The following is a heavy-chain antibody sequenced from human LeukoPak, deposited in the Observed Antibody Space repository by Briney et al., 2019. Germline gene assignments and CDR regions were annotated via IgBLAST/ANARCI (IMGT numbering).Heavy chain of an antibody. Sequence: GESLKISCKGSGYSFTSYWIGWVRQMPGKGLEWMGIIYPDDSDTRYSPSFQGQVTISADKSISTAYLQWSSLNVSDTAMYYCAGAYTAYDAFDYWGQGTLVIVSS. CDR1: GYSFTSYW. J-gene: IGHJ4*02. V-gene: IGHV5-51*01. CDR2: IYPDDSDT. CDR3: AGAYTAYDAFDY. D-gene: IGHD5-12*01.